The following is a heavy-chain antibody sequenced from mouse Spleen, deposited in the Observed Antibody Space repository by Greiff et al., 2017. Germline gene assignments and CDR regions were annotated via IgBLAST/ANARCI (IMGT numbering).Heavy chain of an antibody. J-gene: IGHJ4*01. D-gene: IGHD3-1*01. CDR1: GYSITSDYA. CDR3: ARSPSSSGYDAMDY. Sequence: EVKVEESGPGLVKPSQSLSLTCTVTGYSITSDYAWNWIRQFPGNKLEWMGYICYSGSTSYNPSLKSRISITRDTSKNQFFLQLNSVTTEDTATYYCARSPSSSGYDAMDYWGQGTSVTVSS. CDR2: ICYSGST. V-gene: IGHV3-2*02.